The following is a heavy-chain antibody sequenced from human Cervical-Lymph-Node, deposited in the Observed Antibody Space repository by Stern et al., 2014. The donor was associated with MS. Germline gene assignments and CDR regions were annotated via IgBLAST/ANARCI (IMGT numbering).Heavy chain of an antibody. CDR2: ISSGSSYI. CDR3: ARYQYYYDSSGFDY. Sequence: EVHLVESGGGLVKPGGSLRLSCAASGFTFSSYSMNWVRQAPGKGLEWVSSISSGSSYIYYADSVKGRFTISRDNAKNSLYLQMHSLRAEDTAVYYCARYQYYYDSSGFDYWGQGTLVTVSS. V-gene: IGHV3-21*01. J-gene: IGHJ4*02. D-gene: IGHD3-22*01. CDR1: GFTFSSYS.